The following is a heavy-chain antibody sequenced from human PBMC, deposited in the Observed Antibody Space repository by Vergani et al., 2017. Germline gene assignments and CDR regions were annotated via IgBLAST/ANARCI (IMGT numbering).Heavy chain of an antibody. CDR2: IYYSGSS. J-gene: IGHJ5*02. D-gene: IGHD3-22*01. Sequence: QVQLQESGPGLVKPSQTLSLTCTVSGGSISSADYYWSWIRQHPGKVLEWIGYIYYSGSSYYNPSLGRRVTISLDTSKNQFSLKLSSVTAADTAVYYCAREGLYYDSSGYRGRWFDPWGQGTLVTVSS. V-gene: IGHV4-31*03. CDR1: GGSISSADYY. CDR3: AREGLYYDSSGYRGRWFDP.